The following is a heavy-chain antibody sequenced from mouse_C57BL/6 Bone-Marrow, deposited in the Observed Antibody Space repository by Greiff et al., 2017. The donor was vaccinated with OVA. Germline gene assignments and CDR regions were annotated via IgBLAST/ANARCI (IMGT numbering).Heavy chain of an antibody. V-gene: IGHV7-3*01. Sequence: EVKVEESGGGLVQPGGSLSLSCAASGFTFTDYYMSWVRQPPGKALEWLGFIRNKANGYTTEYSASVKGRFTISRDNSQSILYLQMNALRAEDSATYYCARYGSSLHWYFDVWGTGTTVTVSS. D-gene: IGHD1-1*01. CDR3: ARYGSSLHWYFDV. CDR2: IRNKANGYTT. CDR1: GFTFTDYY. J-gene: IGHJ1*03.